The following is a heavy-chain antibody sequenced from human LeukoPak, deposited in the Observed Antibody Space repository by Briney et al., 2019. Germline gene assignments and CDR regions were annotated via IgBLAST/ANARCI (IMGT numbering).Heavy chain of an antibody. Sequence: VGALRVSCAASGVTFISDAMSWGRQAPGKGLGWGSAIRGSGGSTYYANLVKGRFTISRDNSKNTLYLQMNSLRAEDTAVYYCAKDVRTECYFDYWGQGTLVTVSS. J-gene: IGHJ4*02. D-gene: IGHD3-3*01. CDR2: IRGSGGST. V-gene: IGHV3-23*01. CDR1: GVTFISDA. CDR3: AKDVRTECYFDY.